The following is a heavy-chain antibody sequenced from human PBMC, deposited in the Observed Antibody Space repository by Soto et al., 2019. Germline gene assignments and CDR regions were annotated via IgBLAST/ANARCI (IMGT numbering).Heavy chain of an antibody. CDR2: IKSKTDGGTT. CDR3: TTVPGGSYGAFDI. Sequence: GGSLRLSCAASGFTFSNAWMSWVRQAPGKGLEWVGHIKSKTDGGTTDYAAPVKGRFTISRDDSKNTLYLQMNSLKTEDTAVYYCTTVPGGSYGAFDIWGQGTMVTVSS. J-gene: IGHJ3*02. D-gene: IGHD1-26*01. V-gene: IGHV3-15*01. CDR1: GFTFSNAW.